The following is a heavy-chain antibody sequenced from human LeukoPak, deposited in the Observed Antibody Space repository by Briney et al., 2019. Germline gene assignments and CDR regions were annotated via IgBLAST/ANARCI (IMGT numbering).Heavy chain of an antibody. Sequence: SETLSLTCAVYGGSFSGYYWSWIRQPPGKGLEWIGEINHSGSANYNPSLKSRVTISVDTSKNQFSLKLSSVTAADTAVYYCARTKPTVTTDYWGQGTLVTVSS. CDR1: GGSFSGYY. D-gene: IGHD4-17*01. CDR3: ARTKPTVTTDY. J-gene: IGHJ4*02. CDR2: INHSGSA. V-gene: IGHV4-34*01.